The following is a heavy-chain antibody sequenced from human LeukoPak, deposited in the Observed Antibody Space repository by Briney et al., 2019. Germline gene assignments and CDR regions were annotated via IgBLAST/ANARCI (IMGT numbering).Heavy chain of an antibody. CDR3: ARGGYSSSNFWID. D-gene: IGHD3-22*01. J-gene: IGHJ4*02. V-gene: IGHV3-21*01. CDR2: ISSSSSYI. CDR1: GFTFSSYS. Sequence: KPGGSLRLSCAASGFTFSSYSMNWVRQAPGKGLEWVSSISSSSSYIYYADSVKGRFTISRDNAKNSLYLQMNSLRAEDTAVYYCARGGYSSSNFWIDWGQGTPVTVSS.